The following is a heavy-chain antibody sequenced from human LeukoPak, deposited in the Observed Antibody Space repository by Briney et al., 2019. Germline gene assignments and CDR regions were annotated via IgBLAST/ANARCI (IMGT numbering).Heavy chain of an antibody. J-gene: IGHJ4*02. CDR1: GGSFSGYY. V-gene: IGHV4-34*01. D-gene: IGHD5-18*01. Sequence: TSETLSLTCAVYGGSFSGYYWSWIRQPPGKGLEWIGEINHSGSTNYNPSLKSRVTISVDTSKNQFSLKLSSVTAADTAVYYCARVNPRGYSYGYSPPNDYWGQGTLVTVSS. CDR3: ARVNPRGYSYGYSPPNDY. CDR2: INHSGST.